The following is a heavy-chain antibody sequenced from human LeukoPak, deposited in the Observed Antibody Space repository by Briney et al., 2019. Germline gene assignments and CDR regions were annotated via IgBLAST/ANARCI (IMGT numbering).Heavy chain of an antibody. J-gene: IGHJ3*02. CDR3: ARGGSYYVSASAFDI. CDR2: IYYSGST. V-gene: IGHV4-59*01. CDR1: GGSISSYY. D-gene: IGHD1-26*01. Sequence: SETLSLTCTVSGGSISSYYWSWIRQPPGKGLEWIGYIYYSGSTNYNPSLKSRVTISVDTSKNRFSLKLSSVTAADTAVYYCARGGSYYVSASAFDIWGQGTVVTVSS.